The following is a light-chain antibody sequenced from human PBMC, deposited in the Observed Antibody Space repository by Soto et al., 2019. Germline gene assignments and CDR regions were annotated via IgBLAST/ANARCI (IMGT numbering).Light chain of an antibody. CDR1: NSNIGSNT. CDR3: AARDDSLNGRV. V-gene: IGLV1-44*01. J-gene: IGLJ1*01. Sequence: QSVLTQPPSASGTPGQRVTISCSGSNSNIGSNTVNWYQQLPGTAPKLLIYYDNLRPSGVPDRISGSKSGTSASLAISGLQSDDEVDYYCAARDDSLNGRVFGTGTKGTVL. CDR2: YDN.